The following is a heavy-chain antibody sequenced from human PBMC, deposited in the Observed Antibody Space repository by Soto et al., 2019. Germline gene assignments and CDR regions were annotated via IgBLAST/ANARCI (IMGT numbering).Heavy chain of an antibody. D-gene: IGHD3-10*01. V-gene: IGHV1-69*13. CDR3: ATSGGPGAFDI. J-gene: IGHJ3*02. CDR1: GGTFSSYA. CDR2: IIPIFGTA. Sequence: EASVKVSCKASGGTFSSYAISWVRQAPGQGLEWMGGIIPIFGTANYAQKFQGRVTITADESTSTAYMELSSLRSEDTAVYYCATSGGPGAFDIWGQGTMVTVSS.